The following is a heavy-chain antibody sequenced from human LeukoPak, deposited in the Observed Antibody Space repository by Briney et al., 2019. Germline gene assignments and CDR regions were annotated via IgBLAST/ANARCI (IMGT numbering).Heavy chain of an antibody. Sequence: SETLSLTCAVYGGSFSGYYWSWIRQPPGKGLEWIGEINHSGSTNYNPSLKSRVTISVDTSKNQFSLKLSSVTAADTAVYYCARLLFEGGPGSYYYYYYMDVWGKGTTVTISS. D-gene: IGHD2-15*01. V-gene: IGHV4-34*01. J-gene: IGHJ6*03. CDR2: INHSGST. CDR1: GGSFSGYY. CDR3: ARLLFEGGPGSYYYYYYMDV.